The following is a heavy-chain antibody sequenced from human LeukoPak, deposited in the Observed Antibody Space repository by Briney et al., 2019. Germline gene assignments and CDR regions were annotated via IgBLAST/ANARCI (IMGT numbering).Heavy chain of an antibody. D-gene: IGHD4-11*01. Sequence: GGSLRPSCAASGFTFSSYSMNWVRQAPGKGLEWVSSISSSSSYIYYADSVKGRFTISRDNAKNSLYLQMNSLRAEDTAVYYCARDFRGMTTVTHFDYWGQGTLVTVSS. J-gene: IGHJ4*02. CDR2: ISSSSSYI. CDR3: ARDFRGMTTVTHFDY. V-gene: IGHV3-21*01. CDR1: GFTFSSYS.